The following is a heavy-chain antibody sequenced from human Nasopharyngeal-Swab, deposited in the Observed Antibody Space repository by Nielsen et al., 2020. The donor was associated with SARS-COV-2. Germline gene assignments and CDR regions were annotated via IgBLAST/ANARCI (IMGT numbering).Heavy chain of an antibody. J-gene: IGHJ6*03. CDR3: ARARGAYGDHYYYYYYTDV. Sequence: QTLSLTGAISGDSVSSSSAAWNWIRQSPSRGLEWLGRTYYRSKWYNDYAVSVKSRITINPDTSKNQFSLHLNSVTPEDTAVYYCARARGAYGDHYYYYYYTDVWGKGTTVTVSS. V-gene: IGHV6-1*01. CDR2: TYYRSKWYN. D-gene: IGHD4-17*01. CDR1: GDSVSSSSAA.